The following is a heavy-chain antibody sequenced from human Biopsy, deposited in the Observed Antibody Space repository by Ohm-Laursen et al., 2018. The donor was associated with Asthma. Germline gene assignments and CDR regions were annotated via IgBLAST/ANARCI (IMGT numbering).Heavy chain of an antibody. CDR2: ISYDGSNK. J-gene: IGHJ4*02. Sequence: SLRLSCAVSGFTFSSYGMHWVRQAPGKGLEWVAVISYDGSNKYYADSVKGRFTISRDNSRNTLYLQMNSLRAEDTAVYYCAKDVGWELPQYYFDYWGQGTLVTVSS. V-gene: IGHV3-30*18. CDR3: AKDVGWELPQYYFDY. CDR1: GFTFSSYG. D-gene: IGHD1-26*01.